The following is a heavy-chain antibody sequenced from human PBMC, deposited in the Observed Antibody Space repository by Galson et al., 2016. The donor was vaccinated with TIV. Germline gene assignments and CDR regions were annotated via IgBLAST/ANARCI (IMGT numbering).Heavy chain of an antibody. Sequence: SVKVSCKASGGPFRSYAISWVRQAPGQGLEWMGAIVPMFGISTYAQKFQGRVTITADESTSTAYMELSSLRSQDTAVYYCARGGWSGDPGDYHYYYMDVWGKGTTVTVSS. J-gene: IGHJ6*03. V-gene: IGHV1-69*13. CDR3: ARGGWSGDPGDYHYYYMDV. D-gene: IGHD4-17*01. CDR2: IVPMFGIS. CDR1: GGPFRSYA.